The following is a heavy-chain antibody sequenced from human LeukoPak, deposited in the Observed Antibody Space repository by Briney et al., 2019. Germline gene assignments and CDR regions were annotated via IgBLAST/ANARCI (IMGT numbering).Heavy chain of an antibody. CDR2: ISGRGGVT. CDR1: GFTFSSYA. CDR3: AKDTVAAEAVPY. Sequence: SGGSLRLSCAASGFTFSSYAMSWVRQAPGKGLEWVSAISGRGGVTYYADSVKGRFTISRDNSKNTLYLQMNSLRAEDTAVYYCAKDTVAAEAVPYWGQGTLVTVSS. V-gene: IGHV3-23*01. J-gene: IGHJ4*02. D-gene: IGHD6-19*01.